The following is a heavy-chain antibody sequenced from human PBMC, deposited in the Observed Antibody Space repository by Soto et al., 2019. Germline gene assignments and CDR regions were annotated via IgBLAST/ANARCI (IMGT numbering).Heavy chain of an antibody. D-gene: IGHD6-13*01. Sequence: GGSLRLSCAASGFTFSSYAMSWVRQAPGKGLEWVSAISGSGGSTYYADSVKGRFTISRDNSKNTPYLQMNSLRAEDTAVYYCAKAPAYSSSWDYYFDYWGQGTLVTVSS. J-gene: IGHJ4*02. CDR2: ISGSGGST. CDR1: GFTFSSYA. V-gene: IGHV3-23*01. CDR3: AKAPAYSSSWDYYFDY.